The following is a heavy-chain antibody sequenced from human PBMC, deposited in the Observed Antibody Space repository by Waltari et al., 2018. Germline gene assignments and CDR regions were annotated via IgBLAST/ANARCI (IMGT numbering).Heavy chain of an antibody. CDR1: GGSISSHY. CDR2: IYYSGST. D-gene: IGHD3-10*01. CDR3: ARGSIGPL. J-gene: IGHJ4*02. V-gene: IGHV4-59*11. Sequence: QVQLRESGPGLVKPSETLSLTCTVSGGSISSHYWSWIRQPPGKGLEWIGYIYYSGSTNYNPSLKSRVTISVDTSKNQFPLKLSSVTAADTAVYYCARGSIGPLWGQGTLVTVSS.